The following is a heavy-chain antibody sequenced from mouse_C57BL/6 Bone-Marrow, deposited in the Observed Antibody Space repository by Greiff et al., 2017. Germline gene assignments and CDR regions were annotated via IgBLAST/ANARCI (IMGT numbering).Heavy chain of an antibody. CDR2: IYPGNGDT. V-gene: IGHV1-54*01. Sequence: QVQLQQSGAELVRPGTSVKVSCKASGYAFTNYLIEWVKQTPRQGLEWIGAIYPGNGDTSYNQKFKGKATLTVDKSSSTAYMQLSSLTSEDSAVXFCSRGPGDYDGFAYWGQGTLVTVSA. D-gene: IGHD2-4*01. CDR1: GYAFTNYL. J-gene: IGHJ3*01. CDR3: SRGPGDYDGFAY.